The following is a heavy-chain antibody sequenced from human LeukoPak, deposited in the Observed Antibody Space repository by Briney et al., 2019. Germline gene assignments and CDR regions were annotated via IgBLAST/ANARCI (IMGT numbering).Heavy chain of an antibody. CDR1: GYTFTGYY. D-gene: IGHD3-3*01. V-gene: IGHV1-2*02. J-gene: IGHJ4*02. Sequence: ASVKVSCKASGYTFTGYYMHWVRQAPGQGLEWMGWINPNSGGTNYAQKFQGRVTMTRDTSISTAYMELSRLRSDDTAVYYCARGADVLRFLRSHRPYFDYWGQGTLVTVSS. CDR2: INPNSGGT. CDR3: ARGADVLRFLRSHRPYFDY.